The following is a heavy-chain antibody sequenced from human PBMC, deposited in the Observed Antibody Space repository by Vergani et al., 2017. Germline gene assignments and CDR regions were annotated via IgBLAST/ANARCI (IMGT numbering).Heavy chain of an antibody. CDR2: IRYDGSNK. CDR1: GFTFSSYG. Sequence: QVQLVESGGGVVQPGGSLRLSCAASGFTFSSYGMHWVRQAPGKGLEWVAFIRYDGSNKYYADSVKGRFTISRDNSKNTLYLQMNSLRSDDTAVYYCARAPRRALLWFGVRMDVWGKGTTVTVSS. J-gene: IGHJ6*04. CDR3: ARAPRRALLWFGVRMDV. V-gene: IGHV3-30*02. D-gene: IGHD3-10*01.